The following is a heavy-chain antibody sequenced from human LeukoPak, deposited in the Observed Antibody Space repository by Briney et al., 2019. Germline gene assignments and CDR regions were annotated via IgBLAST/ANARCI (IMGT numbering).Heavy chain of an antibody. Sequence: PGESLKISCKGSGYSFTSYWIGWVRQMPGKGLEWMGIIYPGDSDTRYSPSFQGQVTISADKSISTAYLQWSSLKASDTAMYYCARGLPAATPRVSGWFDPWGQGTLVTVSS. J-gene: IGHJ5*02. CDR1: GYSFTSYW. D-gene: IGHD2-2*01. CDR3: ARGLPAATPRVSGWFDP. V-gene: IGHV5-51*01. CDR2: IYPGDSDT.